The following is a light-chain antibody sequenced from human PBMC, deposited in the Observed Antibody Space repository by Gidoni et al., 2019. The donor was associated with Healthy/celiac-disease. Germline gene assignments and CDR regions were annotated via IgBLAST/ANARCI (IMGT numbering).Light chain of an antibody. CDR2: QDS. Sequence: SYALTQPPSVSVSPGPTASTPCSGEKLGDKYACWYQQNPGQSPVLVIYQDSKRPSGIPERFSGSNSGNTATLTISGTQAMDEADYYCQAWDSSPVVFGGGTKLTVL. J-gene: IGLJ2*01. V-gene: IGLV3-1*01. CDR3: QAWDSSPVV. CDR1: KLGDKY.